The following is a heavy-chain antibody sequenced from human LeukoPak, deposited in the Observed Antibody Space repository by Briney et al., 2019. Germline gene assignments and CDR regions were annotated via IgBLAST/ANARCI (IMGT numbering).Heavy chain of an antibody. J-gene: IGHJ4*02. D-gene: IGHD6-19*01. CDR2: IRGGGET. V-gene: IGHV3-23*01. CDR1: GFTFNSYA. CDR3: AKTTTGYSSGRFPGWPVDY. Sequence: GGSLRLSCAASGFTFNSYAMSWVRQAPARGLEWVSSIRGGGETFYADSVKGRFTISRDNSKNTVYLQMNSLRAEDTAVYYCAKTTTGYSSGRFPGWPVDYWGQGTLVTVS.